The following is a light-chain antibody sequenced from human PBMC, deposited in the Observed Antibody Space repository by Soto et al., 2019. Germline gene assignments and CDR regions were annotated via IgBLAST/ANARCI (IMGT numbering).Light chain of an antibody. CDR1: SSDVGGYNY. V-gene: IGLV2-14*01. Sequence: SVLTQPASVSGSPGRSITISCTGTSSDVGGYNYVSWYQQHPGKAPKLMIYDVSSRPSGVSNRFSGSKSGNTASLTISGLQAEDEADYYCSSYTSSTTEVFGTGTKVTV. CDR3: SSYTSSTTEV. J-gene: IGLJ1*01. CDR2: DVS.